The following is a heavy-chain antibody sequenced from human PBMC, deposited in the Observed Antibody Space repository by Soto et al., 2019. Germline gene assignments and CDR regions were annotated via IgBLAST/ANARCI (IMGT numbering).Heavy chain of an antibody. CDR1: GFTFSSYA. Sequence: PGGSLRLSCAASGFTFSSYAMHWVRQAPGKGLEWVAVISYDGSNKYYADSVKGRFTISRDNSKNTLYLQMNSLRAEDTAVYYCARDPHTRGGYPPENYFDYWGQGTLVTVS. D-gene: IGHD3-22*01. CDR3: ARDPHTRGGYPPENYFDY. J-gene: IGHJ4*02. V-gene: IGHV3-30-3*01. CDR2: ISYDGSNK.